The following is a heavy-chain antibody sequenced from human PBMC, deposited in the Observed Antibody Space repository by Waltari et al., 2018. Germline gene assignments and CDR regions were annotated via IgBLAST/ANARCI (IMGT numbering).Heavy chain of an antibody. D-gene: IGHD6-6*01. CDR2: INHSGST. J-gene: IGHJ4*02. CDR1: GGSFSGYY. V-gene: IGHV4-34*01. CDR3: ARERAARIPDY. Sequence: QVQLQQWGAGLLKPSETQSLTCAVYGGSFSGYYWSWIRQPPGKGLEWIGEINHSGSTNYNPSLKSRVTISVDTSKNQFSRKLSSVTAADTAVYYCARERAARIPDYWGQGTLVTVSS.